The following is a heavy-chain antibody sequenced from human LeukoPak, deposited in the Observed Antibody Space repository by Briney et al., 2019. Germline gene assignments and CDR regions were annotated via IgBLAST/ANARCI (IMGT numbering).Heavy chain of an antibody. CDR3: ARRASVRGAQYNWFDP. D-gene: IGHD3-10*01. V-gene: IGHV3-11*04. Sequence: SGGSLRLSCAASGFTFSDYYMSWIRQAPGKGLEWVSYISSSGSTIYYADSVKGRFTISRDNAKNSLYLQMNSLRAEDTAVYYCARRASVRGAQYNWFDPWGQGTLVTVSS. J-gene: IGHJ5*02. CDR1: GFTFSDYY. CDR2: ISSSGSTI.